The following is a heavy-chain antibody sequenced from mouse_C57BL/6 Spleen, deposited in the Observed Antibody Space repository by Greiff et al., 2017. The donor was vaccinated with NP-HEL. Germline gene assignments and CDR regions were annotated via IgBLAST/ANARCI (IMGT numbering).Heavy chain of an antibody. CDR3: AKGLTGGPPFAD. Sequence: QVQLQQSGAELVRPGTSVKVSCKASGYAFTNYLIEWVKQRPGQGLAWIGVVNPGSGGTNYNEKFKGKATLTADKSSSTAYMQLSSLTSEDSAVYFCAKGLTGGPPFADWGQGTLVTVSA. D-gene: IGHD4-1*01. CDR1: GYAFTNYL. V-gene: IGHV1-54*01. J-gene: IGHJ3*01. CDR2: VNPGSGGT.